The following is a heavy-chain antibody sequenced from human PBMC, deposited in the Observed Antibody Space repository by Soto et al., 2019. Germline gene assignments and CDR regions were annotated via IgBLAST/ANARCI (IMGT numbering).Heavy chain of an antibody. CDR1: GYSFTSYW. CDR3: ARAVVVTAIPGAPWFDP. J-gene: IGHJ5*02. CDR2: IYPGDSDT. D-gene: IGHD2-21*02. Sequence: GESLKISCKGSGYSFTSYWIGWVRQMPGKALEWMGIIYPGDSDTRYSPSFQGQVTISADKSISTAYLQWSSLKASDTAMYYCARAVVVTAIPGAPWFDPWGQGTLVTVSS. V-gene: IGHV5-51*01.